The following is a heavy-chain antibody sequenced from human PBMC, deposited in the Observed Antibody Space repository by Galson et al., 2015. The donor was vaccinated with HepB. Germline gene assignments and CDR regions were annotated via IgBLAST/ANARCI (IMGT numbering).Heavy chain of an antibody. CDR3: AREHPAVGAFDI. V-gene: IGHV1-24*01. CDR2: FDPEDGET. D-gene: IGHD2-15*01. J-gene: IGHJ3*02. CDR1: GNTLTELS. Sequence: SVKVSCKVSGNTLTELSMDWVRQAPGKGLEWMGGFDPEDGETIYAQKFQGRVTMTEDTSTDTAYMELSSLRSEDTAVYYCAREHPAVGAFDIWGQGTMVTVSS.